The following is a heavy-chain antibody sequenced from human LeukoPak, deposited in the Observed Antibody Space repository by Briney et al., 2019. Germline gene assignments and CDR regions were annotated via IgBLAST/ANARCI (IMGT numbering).Heavy chain of an antibody. CDR1: GLSFSTYA. CDR3: ARGFRYFDPPDY. CDR2: ISYSSSTI. J-gene: IGHJ4*02. D-gene: IGHD3-9*01. V-gene: IGHV3-48*02. Sequence: GGSLRLSCAASGLSFSTYAMNWVRQAPGKGLEWVSYISYSSSTIYYADSVKGRFTISRDNAKNSLSLQMNSLRDEDTAVYYCARGFRYFDPPDYWGQGTLVTISS.